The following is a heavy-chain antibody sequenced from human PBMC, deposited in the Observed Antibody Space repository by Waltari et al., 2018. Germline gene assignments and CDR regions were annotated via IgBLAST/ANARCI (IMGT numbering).Heavy chain of an antibody. CDR2: MYGGGET. CDR3: TRGVVASAAASY. V-gene: IGHV3-66*01. D-gene: IGHD2-2*01. Sequence: EVQLVESGGGLVQPGGSLRLSCAASGVTASNNNMNWVRQAPGKGLEWVSTMYGGGETYYADYVKGIFTISRDNPKNTVYLPINSLRPGDTAVYYCTRGVVASAAASYWGQGTLVTVSS. CDR1: GVTASNNN. J-gene: IGHJ4*02.